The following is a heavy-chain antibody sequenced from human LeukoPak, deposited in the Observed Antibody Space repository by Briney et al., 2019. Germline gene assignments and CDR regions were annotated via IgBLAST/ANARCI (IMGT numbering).Heavy chain of an antibody. Sequence: KPSETLSLTCTIPGGSISSYYWSWIRQPPGKGLEWIEYFYYSGSTNYNPSLKSRVTISVDTSKNQFSLKLSSVTAADTAVYYCARGLRIAATRMGYYFDYWGQGTLVTVSS. CDR1: GGSISSYY. V-gene: IGHV4-59*12. CDR2: FYYSGST. J-gene: IGHJ4*02. D-gene: IGHD6-13*01. CDR3: ARGLRIAATRMGYYFDY.